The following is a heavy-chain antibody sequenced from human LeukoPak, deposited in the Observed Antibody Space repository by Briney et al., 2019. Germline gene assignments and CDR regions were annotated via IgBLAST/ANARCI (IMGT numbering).Heavy chain of an antibody. CDR3: ARDRGVGATPPGY. D-gene: IGHD1-26*01. CDR1: GFTFSTYG. CDR2: ISSSSSYI. Sequence: GGSLRLSCAASGFTFSTYGMNWVRQAPGKGLEWVSSISSSSSYIYYADSVKGRFTISRDNAKNSLYLQMNSLRAEDTAVYYCARDRGVGATPPGYWGQGTLVTVSS. V-gene: IGHV3-21*01. J-gene: IGHJ4*02.